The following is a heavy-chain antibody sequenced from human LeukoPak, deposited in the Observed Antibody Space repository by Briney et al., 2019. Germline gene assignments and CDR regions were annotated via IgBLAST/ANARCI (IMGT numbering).Heavy chain of an antibody. Sequence: GESLKISCKGSGYSFTSCWIGWVRQMPGKGLEWMGIIYPGDSDTRYSPSFQGQVTISADKFISTAYLQWSSLKASDTAIYYCARFFGATSYYFDYWGRGTLVTVSS. CDR2: IYPGDSDT. J-gene: IGHJ4*02. CDR3: ARFFGATSYYFDY. D-gene: IGHD1-26*01. CDR1: GYSFTSCW. V-gene: IGHV5-51*01.